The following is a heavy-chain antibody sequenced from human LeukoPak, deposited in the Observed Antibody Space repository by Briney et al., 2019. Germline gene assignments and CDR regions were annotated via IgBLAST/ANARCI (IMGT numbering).Heavy chain of an antibody. J-gene: IGHJ4*02. CDR1: GFTFSHYA. CDR3: AKDLSVVVPAAIDY. Sequence: GGSLRLSCAASGFTFSHYAMHWVRQAPGKGLEWVAVISFDGTNKFYADSVKGRFTISRDNSKNTLYLQMNSLRAEDTAVYYCAKDLSVVVPAAIDYWGQGTLVTVSS. CDR2: ISFDGTNK. V-gene: IGHV3-30*18. D-gene: IGHD2-2*01.